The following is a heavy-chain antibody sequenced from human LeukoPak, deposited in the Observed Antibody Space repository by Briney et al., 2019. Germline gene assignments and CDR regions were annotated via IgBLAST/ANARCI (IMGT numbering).Heavy chain of an antibody. Sequence: GRSLRLSCAASGFSSSNYWMSWVRQAPGKGLEWGANIKQDGSEKYYLDSMKVRFTIYRDNAKNSLYLQMNSLRAEDTAVYYCASVQHEWIMDYWGQGTLVTVSS. CDR1: GFSSSNYW. CDR3: ASVQHEWIMDY. CDR2: IKQDGSEK. J-gene: IGHJ4*02. V-gene: IGHV3-7*01. D-gene: IGHD5-12*01.